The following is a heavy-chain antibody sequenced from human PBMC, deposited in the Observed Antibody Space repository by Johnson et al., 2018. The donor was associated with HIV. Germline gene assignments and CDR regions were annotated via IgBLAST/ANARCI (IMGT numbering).Heavy chain of an antibody. V-gene: IGHV3-20*04. Sequence: VQLVESGGGLVKPGGSLRLSCTASGFTFDDYGMSWVRQAPGKGLEWVSGSNWNGGSTGYGDSVKGRFTISRDNAKNSLYLQMNSLRAEDTAVYYCAGSQVAATSEGAFDIWGQGTMVTVSS. D-gene: IGHD2-15*01. CDR3: AGSQVAATSEGAFDI. CDR2: SNWNGGST. CDR1: GFTFDDYG. J-gene: IGHJ3*02.